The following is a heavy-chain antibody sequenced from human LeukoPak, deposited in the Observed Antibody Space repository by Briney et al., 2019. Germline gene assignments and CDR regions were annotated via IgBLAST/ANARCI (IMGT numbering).Heavy chain of an antibody. D-gene: IGHD6-19*01. Sequence: GGSLRLSCAASGFTFSSYCMHWVRQAPGKGLEWVAFIRYDGSNKYYADSVKGRFTISRDNSKNTLYLQMNSLRAEDTAVYYCAKLPQLYSSGWSFDYWGQGTLVTVSS. CDR1: GFTFSSYC. CDR2: IRYDGSNK. V-gene: IGHV3-30*02. J-gene: IGHJ4*02. CDR3: AKLPQLYSSGWSFDY.